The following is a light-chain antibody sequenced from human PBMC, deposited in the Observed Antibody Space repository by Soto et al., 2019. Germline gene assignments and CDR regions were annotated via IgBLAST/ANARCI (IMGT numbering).Light chain of an antibody. Sequence: IVFAQSPATLSLSPVERATLSWRASQSVGNSLAWYQQKPGQAPRLLIYGASTRATGIPDRFSGSGSGTAFTLTISRLEPEDFAVYYCQQYGGSPRTFGQGTKVDIK. V-gene: IGKV3-20*01. J-gene: IGKJ1*01. CDR3: QQYGGSPRT. CDR1: QSVGNS. CDR2: GAS.